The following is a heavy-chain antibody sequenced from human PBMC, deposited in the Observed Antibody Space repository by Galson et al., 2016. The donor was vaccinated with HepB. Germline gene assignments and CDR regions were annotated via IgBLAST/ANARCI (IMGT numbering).Heavy chain of an antibody. CDR1: GGSIRRGDYY. D-gene: IGHD2-21*02. V-gene: IGHV4-30-4*01. CDR2: IYYSGST. CDR3: ARVGSFCGGVCFYYYYYSMDV. Sequence: PLSLTCTVSGGSIRRGDYYWSWIRQSPGEGLEWIGYIYYSGSTSYNPSLKSRVSMSVDTSKNQFSLKLGSVTAADTAVYYCARVGSFCGGVCFYYYYYSMDVWGKGTTVTVSS. J-gene: IGHJ6*03.